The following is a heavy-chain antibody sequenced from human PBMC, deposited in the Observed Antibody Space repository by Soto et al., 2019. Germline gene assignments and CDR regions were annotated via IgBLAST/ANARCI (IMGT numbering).Heavy chain of an antibody. V-gene: IGHV4-59*01. CDR2: MYHSGST. Sequence: SETLSLTCTVSGGSISSYYWSWIRQPPGKGLEWIGYMYHSGSTNYNPSLKSRVTISVDTSKNQFSLKLSSVTAADTAVYYCARYRSGGSCYLDPWGQGTLVTVSS. CDR3: ARYRSGGSCYLDP. J-gene: IGHJ5*02. CDR1: GGSISSYY. D-gene: IGHD2-15*01.